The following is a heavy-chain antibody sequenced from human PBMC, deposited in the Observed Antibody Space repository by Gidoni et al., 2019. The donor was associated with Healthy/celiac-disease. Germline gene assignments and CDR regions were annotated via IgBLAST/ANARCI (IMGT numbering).Heavy chain of an antibody. V-gene: IGHV3-23*01. J-gene: IGHJ6*03. CDR2: ISGSGGST. CDR3: AKAPQPPAYYYYYMDV. Sequence: EVQLLESGGGLVQPGGSLRLSCAASGFTFSRYAMSWVRQAPGKGLEWVSAISGSGGSTYYADSVKGRFTISRDNSKNTLYLQMNSLRAEDTAVYYCAKAPQPPAYYYYYMDVWGKGTTVTVSS. CDR1: GFTFSRYA.